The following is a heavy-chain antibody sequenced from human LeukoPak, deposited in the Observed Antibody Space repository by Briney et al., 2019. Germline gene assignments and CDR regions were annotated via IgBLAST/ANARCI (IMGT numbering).Heavy chain of an antibody. J-gene: IGHJ1*01. CDR2: INHSGST. CDR1: GGSFSGYY. D-gene: IGHD1-26*01. V-gene: IGHV4-34*01. Sequence: SETLSLTCAVYGGSFSGYYWSWIRQPPGKGLEWIGEINHSGSTNYNPSLKSRVTISVDTSKNQFSLKLSSVTAADTAVYYCAGRYRRRQRRYFQPRGQGTLVTVSS. CDR3: AGRYRRRQRRYFQP.